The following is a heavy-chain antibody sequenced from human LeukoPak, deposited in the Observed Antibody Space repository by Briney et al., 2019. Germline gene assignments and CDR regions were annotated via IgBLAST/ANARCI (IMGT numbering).Heavy chain of an antibody. D-gene: IGHD5-12*01. J-gene: IGHJ4*02. CDR1: GFTVSSNY. CDR3: ARGFDSGYDFGY. V-gene: IGHV3-53*01. CDR2: IYSGGST. Sequence: GGSLRLSCAASGFTVSSNYMSWVRQAPGKGLVWVSVIYSGGSTYYADSVKGRFTISRDNSKNTLYLQMNSLRAEDTAVYYCARGFDSGYDFGYWGQGTLVTVSS.